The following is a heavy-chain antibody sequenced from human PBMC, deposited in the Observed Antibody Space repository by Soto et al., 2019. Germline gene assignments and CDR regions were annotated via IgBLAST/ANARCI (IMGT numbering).Heavy chain of an antibody. Sequence: SETLSLTCTVSGGSISSYYWSWIRQPPGKGLEWIGYIYYSGSTNYNPSLKSRVTISVDTSKNQFSLKLSSVTAADTAVYYCARVSKSYNWHYGWFDPWGQGTLVTVSS. D-gene: IGHD1-7*01. V-gene: IGHV4-59*01. J-gene: IGHJ5*02. CDR2: IYYSGST. CDR3: ARVSKSYNWHYGWFDP. CDR1: GGSISSYY.